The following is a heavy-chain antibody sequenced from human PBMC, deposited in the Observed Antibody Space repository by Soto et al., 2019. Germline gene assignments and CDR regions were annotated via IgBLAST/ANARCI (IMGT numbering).Heavy chain of an antibody. V-gene: IGHV3-23*01. D-gene: IGHD3-22*01. CDR3: VRGYVDYYGGNRYLGRY. Sequence: GGSLRLSCAASGFSFGSYAMSWVRQAPGKGLEWVSAIGGSGGDTYYADSVRGRFTISRDNSKNTLYLQMNSLRAEDTAVYYCVRGYVDYYGGNRYLGRYWGQGTLVPVSS. CDR1: GFSFGSYA. J-gene: IGHJ4*02. CDR2: IGGSGGDT.